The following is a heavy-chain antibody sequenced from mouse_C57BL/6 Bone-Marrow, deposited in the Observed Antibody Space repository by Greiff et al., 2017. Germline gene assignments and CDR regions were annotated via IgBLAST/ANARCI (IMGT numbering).Heavy chain of an antibody. D-gene: IGHD1-1*01. J-gene: IGHJ1*03. V-gene: IGHV10-1*01. Sequence: EVHLVESGGGLVQPKGSLKLSCAASGFSFNTYAMNWVRQAPGKGLEWVARIRSKSNNYATYYADSVKDRFTISRDDSESMLYLQMNNLKTEDTAMYYCVRQLLPRGYFDVWGTGTTVTVSS. CDR1: GFSFNTYA. CDR3: VRQLLPRGYFDV. CDR2: IRSKSNNYAT.